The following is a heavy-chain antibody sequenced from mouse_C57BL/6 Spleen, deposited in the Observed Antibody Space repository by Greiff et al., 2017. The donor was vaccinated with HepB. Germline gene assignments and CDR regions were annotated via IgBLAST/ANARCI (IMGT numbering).Heavy chain of an antibody. CDR2: INPSNGGT. D-gene: IGHD2-2*01. CDR1: GYTFTSYW. V-gene: IGHV1-53*01. J-gene: IGHJ1*03. CDR3: ARGSTMVTFDV. Sequence: VQLQQSGTELVKPGASVKLSCKASGYTFTSYWMHWVKQRPGQGLEWIGNINPSNGGTNYNEKFKSKATLTVDKSSSTAYMQLSSLTSEDSAVYCCARGSTMVTFDVWGTGTTVTGSS.